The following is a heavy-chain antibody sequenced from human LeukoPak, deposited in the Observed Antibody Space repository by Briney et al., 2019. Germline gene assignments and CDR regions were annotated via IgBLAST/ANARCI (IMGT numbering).Heavy chain of an antibody. V-gene: IGHV4-59*01. CDR3: ARLLSGSYLQFDY. D-gene: IGHD1-26*01. J-gene: IGHJ4*02. CDR2: IYYSGST. Sequence: SETLSLTCTVSGGSISSYYWSWIRQPPGKGLEWIGYIYYSGSTNYNPSLKSRVTISVDTSKNQFSLKLTSVTAADTAVYYCARLLSGSYLQFDYWGQGTLVTVSS. CDR1: GGSISSYY.